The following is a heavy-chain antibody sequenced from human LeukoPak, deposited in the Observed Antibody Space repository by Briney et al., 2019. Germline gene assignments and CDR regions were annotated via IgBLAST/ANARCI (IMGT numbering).Heavy chain of an antibody. J-gene: IGHJ3*02. D-gene: IGHD2-2*02. CDR3: AGDLVVVPAAIGPEDAFDI. Sequence: PSQTLSLTCTVSGGSISSGGYYWSWIRQPPGKGLEWIGYIYYSGSTNYHPSLKSRVTISVDTSKNQFSLKLSSVTAADTAVYYCAGDLVVVPAAIGPEDAFDIWGQGTMVTVSS. V-gene: IGHV4-61*08. CDR2: IYYSGST. CDR1: GGSISSGGYY.